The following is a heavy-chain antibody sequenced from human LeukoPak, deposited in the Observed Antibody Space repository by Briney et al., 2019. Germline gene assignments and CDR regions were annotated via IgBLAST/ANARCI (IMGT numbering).Heavy chain of an antibody. V-gene: IGHV3-74*01. D-gene: IGHD3-10*01. Sequence: GGSLRLSCAASGFTFSSYWMHWVRQAPGKGLVWVSRINSGGSVSNYADSVKGRFTISRDNAKNTLYLQMNGLRAEDTAMYYCATQPGSDYWGQGTLVTVSS. CDR1: GFTFSSYW. CDR3: ATQPGSDY. J-gene: IGHJ4*02. CDR2: INSGGSVS.